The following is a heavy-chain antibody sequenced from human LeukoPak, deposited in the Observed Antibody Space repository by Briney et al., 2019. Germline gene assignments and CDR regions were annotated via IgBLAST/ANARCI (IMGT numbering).Heavy chain of an antibody. CDR2: ISGSGGST. Sequence: GGSLRLSCAASGFTFSSYAMSWVRQAPGKGLEWVSTISGSGGSTYYADSVKGRFTISRDNSKNTLYLQMNSLRAEDTAVYYCARPQSSSGYYWPFDDWGQGTLVTVSS. CDR1: GFTFSSYA. CDR3: ARPQSSSGYYWPFDD. D-gene: IGHD3-22*01. V-gene: IGHV3-23*01. J-gene: IGHJ4*02.